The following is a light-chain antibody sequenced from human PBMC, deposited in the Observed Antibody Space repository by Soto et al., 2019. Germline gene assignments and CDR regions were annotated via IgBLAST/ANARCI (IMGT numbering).Light chain of an antibody. CDR1: QTVRGIY. CDR2: DAY. J-gene: IGKJ5*01. CDR3: QQRHMWPIT. V-gene: IGKV3-11*01. Sequence: IVLTHSPGTLSLSPGERATVSCRASQTVRGIYFAWYQQKPGLAPRLLIYDAYNRATGIPPRCSGSGSGTDFTLTISSLEPEDSAVYYCQQRHMWPITFGQGTRLEIK.